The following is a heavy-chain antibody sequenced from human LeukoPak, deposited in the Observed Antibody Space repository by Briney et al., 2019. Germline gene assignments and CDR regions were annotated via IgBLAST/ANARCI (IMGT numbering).Heavy chain of an antibody. CDR1: GGTFSSYA. V-gene: IGHV1-69*06. CDR3: ARDNDPSYYYGSGSLGY. D-gene: IGHD3-10*01. Sequence: GASVKVSCKASGGTFSSYAISWVRQAPGQGLEWMGGIIPIFGTANYAQKFQGRVTITADKSTSTAYMELSSLRSEDTAVYYCARDNDPSYYYGSGSLGYWGQGTLVTVSS. CDR2: IIPIFGTA. J-gene: IGHJ4*02.